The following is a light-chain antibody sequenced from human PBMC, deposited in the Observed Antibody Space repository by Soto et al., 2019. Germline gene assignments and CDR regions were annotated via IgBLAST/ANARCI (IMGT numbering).Light chain of an antibody. CDR2: GAS. J-gene: IGKJ2*01. CDR1: QSVGSN. CDR3: QQYNNWPPVT. Sequence: EIMMTQSPATLSVSPGERATLSCRASQSVGSNLAWYQQKPGQAPRLLIFGASTRATGIPARFSGSGSGTEFTLTISSLQSEDFAVYYCQQYNNWPPVTFGQGTKVDIK. V-gene: IGKV3-15*01.